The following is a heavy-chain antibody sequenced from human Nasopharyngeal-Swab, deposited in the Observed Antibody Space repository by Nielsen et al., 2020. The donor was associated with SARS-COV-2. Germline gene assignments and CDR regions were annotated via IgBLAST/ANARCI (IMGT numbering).Heavy chain of an antibody. CDR3: ARAHYGMDV. CDR2: INPSGGST. J-gene: IGHJ6*02. V-gene: IGHV1-46*01. Sequence: WVRQAPGQGLEGMGIINPSGGSTSYAQKFQGRVTMTRDTSTSTVYMELSSLRSEDTAVYYCARAHYGMDVWGQGTTVTVSS.